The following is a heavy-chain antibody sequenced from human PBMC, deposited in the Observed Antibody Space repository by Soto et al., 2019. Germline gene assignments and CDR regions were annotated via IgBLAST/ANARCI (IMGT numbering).Heavy chain of an antibody. D-gene: IGHD3-10*01. V-gene: IGHV1-69*19. CDR3: AREVQVHTPAFVY. CDR2: ISPMFGAA. Sequence: QVQLVQSGAEMKKPGSSVKVSCQSSGGPFNTYAMNWVRQAPGQGPEWMGDISPMFGAANYATKFQGRVTIAADESTGTAYMQLSSLTSEDTAIYFCAREVQVHTPAFVYWGQGTLVTVSS. CDR1: GGPFNTYA. J-gene: IGHJ4*02.